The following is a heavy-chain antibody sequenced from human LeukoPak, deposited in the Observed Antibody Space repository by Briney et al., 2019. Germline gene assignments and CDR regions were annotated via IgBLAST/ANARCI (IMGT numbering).Heavy chain of an antibody. V-gene: IGHV1-18*01. Sequence: ASVRVSCKGSTYTFIDYGVSWVRHAPGQGLEWMGWIISNNADIKYAEQLQGRVTLTTDTSTGTAYMELRSLRSDDTAVYYCARGWGLDSWGQGTLVTVSS. CDR3: ARGWGLDS. CDR2: IISNNADI. J-gene: IGHJ4*02. D-gene: IGHD3-16*01. CDR1: TYTFIDYG.